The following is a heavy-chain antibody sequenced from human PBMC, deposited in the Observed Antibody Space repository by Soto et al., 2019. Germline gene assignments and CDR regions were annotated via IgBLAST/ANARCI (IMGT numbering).Heavy chain of an antibody. J-gene: IGHJ4*02. V-gene: IGHV4-31*03. CDR2: IYYSGST. Sequence: QVHLQESGPGLLKPSQTLSLTCTVSGASISSGGYYWTWFRQHPGKGLEWIGYIYYSGSTYSNPSLKSRVTISVDTSKNQFSLKLSSVTAADTAVYYCARAPLNWGQGTLVTVSS. CDR3: ARAPLN. CDR1: GASISSGGYY.